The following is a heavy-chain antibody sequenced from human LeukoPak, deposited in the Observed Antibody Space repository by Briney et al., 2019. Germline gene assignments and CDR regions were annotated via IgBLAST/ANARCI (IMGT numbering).Heavy chain of an antibody. CDR2: INTNTGNA. D-gene: IGHD1-7*01. CDR3: ARDYTVALGTTTYFQH. V-gene: IGHV7-4-1*02. Sequence: ASVKVSCKASGYIFSIYAMIWVRQAPGQGLELMGWINTNTGNATYAPGFTGRFVFSLDTSVSTAYLQIRRLKAEDTAVYYCARDYTVALGTTTYFQHWGQGTLVTVSS. CDR1: GYIFSIYA. J-gene: IGHJ1*01.